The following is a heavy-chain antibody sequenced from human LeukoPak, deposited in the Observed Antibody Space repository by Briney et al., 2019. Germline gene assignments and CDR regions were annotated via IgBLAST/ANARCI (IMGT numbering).Heavy chain of an antibody. J-gene: IGHJ6*02. Sequence: GGSLRLSCTASGFTFGDYAMSWVRQAPGKGLEWVSFIRSKAYGGTKEYAASVKGRFTISRDDSKSIAYLQMNSLKTEDTAVYYCRGDSSGYYSDYGMDVWGQGTTVTVSS. CDR3: RGDSSGYYSDYGMDV. V-gene: IGHV3-49*04. CDR2: IRSKAYGGTK. D-gene: IGHD3-22*01. CDR1: GFTFGDYA.